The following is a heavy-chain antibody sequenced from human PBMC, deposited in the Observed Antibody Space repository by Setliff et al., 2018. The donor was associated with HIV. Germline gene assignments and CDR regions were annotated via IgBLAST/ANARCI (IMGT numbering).Heavy chain of an antibody. CDR3: AKGAGFYGDYTFDY. J-gene: IGHJ4*02. Sequence: SETLSLTCTVSGGPISSSNYYWSWIRQPPGKGLEWIGTIYYGGSTYYNAALKSRGSISADTSKNQLSLKVNSVTVADTAVYYCAKGAGFYGDYTFDYWGQGILVTVSS. V-gene: IGHV4-39*07. CDR2: IYYGGST. CDR1: GGPISSSNYY. D-gene: IGHD4-17*01.